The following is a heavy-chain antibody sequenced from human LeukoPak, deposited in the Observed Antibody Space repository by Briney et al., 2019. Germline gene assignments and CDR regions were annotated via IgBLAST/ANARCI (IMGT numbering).Heavy chain of an antibody. V-gene: IGHV3-21*01. D-gene: IGHD6-13*01. CDR3: ARDPSSSWYWGAFDI. CDR1: GFTFSSYS. J-gene: IGHJ3*02. CDR2: ISSSSSYI. Sequence: GGSLRLSCAASGFTFSSYSMNWVRQAPGKGLEWVSSISSSSSYIYYADSVKGRFTISRDNAKNSLYLQMNSLRAEDTAVYYCARDPSSSWYWGAFDIWGQGTMVTVSS.